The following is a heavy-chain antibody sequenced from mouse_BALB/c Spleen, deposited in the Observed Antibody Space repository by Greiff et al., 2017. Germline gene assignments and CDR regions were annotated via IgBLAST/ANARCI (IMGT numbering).Heavy chain of an antibody. CDR3: ARGFRVVEDGYCDV. D-gene: IGHD1-1*01. CDR1: GYTFTSYV. V-gene: IGHV1-14*01. J-gene: IGHJ1*01. Sequence: VQLQQSGPELVKPGASVKMSCKASGYTFTSYVMHWVKQKPGQGLEWIGYISPYNDGTKYNEKFKGKATLTSDKSSSPAYMELSSLTTEASAVYDCARGFRVVEDGYCDVWGAGTTGTVSA. CDR2: ISPYNDGT.